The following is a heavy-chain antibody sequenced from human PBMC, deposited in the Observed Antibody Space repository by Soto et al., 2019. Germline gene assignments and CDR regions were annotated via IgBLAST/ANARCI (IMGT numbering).Heavy chain of an antibody. CDR3: AKDRRYSSSWLDY. Sequence: GGSLRLSCAASGFSFSSYAMSWVRQAPGKGLEWVSAISGSGGSTYYADSVKGRFTISRDNSKNTLYLQMNSLRAEDTAVYYCAKDRRYSSSWLDYWGQGTLVTVSS. D-gene: IGHD6-13*01. J-gene: IGHJ4*02. V-gene: IGHV3-23*01. CDR2: ISGSGGST. CDR1: GFSFSSYA.